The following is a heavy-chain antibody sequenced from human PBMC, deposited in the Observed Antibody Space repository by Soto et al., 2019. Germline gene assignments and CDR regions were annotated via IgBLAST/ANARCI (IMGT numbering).Heavy chain of an antibody. Sequence: VGSLRLSCAASGFTFSSYAMSWVRQAPGKGLEWVSAISGSGGSTYYADSVKGRFTISRDNSKNTLYLQMNSLRAEDTAVYYCAKDRAPPPYSSGSNYWGQGTLVTVSS. V-gene: IGHV3-23*01. CDR3: AKDRAPPPYSSGSNY. CDR2: ISGSGGST. CDR1: GFTFSSYA. D-gene: IGHD3-22*01. J-gene: IGHJ4*02.